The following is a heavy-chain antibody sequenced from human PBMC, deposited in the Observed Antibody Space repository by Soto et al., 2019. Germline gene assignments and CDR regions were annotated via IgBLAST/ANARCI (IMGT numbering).Heavy chain of an antibody. D-gene: IGHD6-13*01. Sequence: SGPTLVNPTQTLTLTCTFSGFSLSTSGMCVSWIRQPPGKALEWLARIDWDDDKYYSTSLKTRLTISKDTSKNQVVLTMTNMDPVDTATYYCARGFVSEAAGYFDYWGQGTLVTVSS. CDR3: ARGFVSEAAGYFDY. V-gene: IGHV2-70*11. CDR2: IDWDDDK. CDR1: GFSLSTSGMC. J-gene: IGHJ4*02.